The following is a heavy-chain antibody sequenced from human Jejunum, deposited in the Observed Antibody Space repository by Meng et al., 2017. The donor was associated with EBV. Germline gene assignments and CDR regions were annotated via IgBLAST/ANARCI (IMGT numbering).Heavy chain of an antibody. D-gene: IGHD1-1*01. CDR3: AKRMPGTGFDY. CDR2: IYYTGTT. V-gene: IGHV4-28*01. Sequence: QVKLQESGPGLVKPSDTLSLTCAVSGYSMSNSNWWGWIRQPPGKGLEWIGYIYYTGTTYYNPSLKSRVTMSIDTSKNHFSLKLTSVTTMDTAVYYCAKRMPGTGFDYWGQGTLVTVSS. CDR1: GYSMSNSNW. J-gene: IGHJ4*02.